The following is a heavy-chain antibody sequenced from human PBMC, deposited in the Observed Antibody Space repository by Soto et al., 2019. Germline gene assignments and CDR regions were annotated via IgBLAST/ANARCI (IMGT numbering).Heavy chain of an antibody. J-gene: IGHJ4*02. D-gene: IGHD6-19*01. CDR1: GGSISSYY. CDR2: IYYSGST. Sequence: SETLSLTCTVSGGSISSYYWSWIRQPPGKGLEWIGYIYYSGSTNYNPSLKSRVTISVDTSKNQFSLKLSSVTAADTAVYYCARWASSGNDVFDYWGQGTLVTVSS. V-gene: IGHV4-59*01. CDR3: ARWASSGNDVFDY.